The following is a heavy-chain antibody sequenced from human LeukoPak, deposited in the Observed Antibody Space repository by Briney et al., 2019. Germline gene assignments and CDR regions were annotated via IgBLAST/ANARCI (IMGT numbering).Heavy chain of an antibody. CDR2: VNARGDT. Sequence: SETLSLTCAVYGWSFNDYYWNWIRQPPGKGLEWIGEVNARGDTNFNPSLKSRVTISVDTSKSQFSLRLTSMIAADTAVYYCARGQVPAARGYNWFDPWGQGTLVTVSS. D-gene: IGHD2-2*01. J-gene: IGHJ5*02. V-gene: IGHV4-34*01. CDR1: GWSFNDYY. CDR3: ARGQVPAARGYNWFDP.